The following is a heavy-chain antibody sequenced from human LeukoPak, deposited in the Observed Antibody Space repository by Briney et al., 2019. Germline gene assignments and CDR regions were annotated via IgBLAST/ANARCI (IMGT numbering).Heavy chain of an antibody. CDR2: MNPNSGYT. V-gene: IGHV1-8*03. Sequence: ASVKVSCKASGSPFTSYDINWVRQATGQGLEWMGWMNPNSGYTGYAQKFQGRVTITRNTSISTAYMELSSLRSEDTAVYYCARGRDNWTPWGDYWGQGTLVTVSS. J-gene: IGHJ4*02. D-gene: IGHD1-20*01. CDR1: GSPFTSYD. CDR3: ARGRDNWTPWGDY.